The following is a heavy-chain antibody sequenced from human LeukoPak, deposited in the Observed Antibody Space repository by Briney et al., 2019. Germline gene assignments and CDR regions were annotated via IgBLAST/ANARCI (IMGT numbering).Heavy chain of an antibody. D-gene: IGHD5-12*01. Sequence: SETLSLTCTGSGGSISSYYWSWIRQPPGKGLEWIGYIYYSGSTNYNPSLKSRGTISVDTSKNQFSLKLSSVTAADTAVYYCAKGKRGGYDYYYYYYMDVWGKGTTVTVSS. V-gene: IGHV4-59*01. CDR1: GGSISSYY. CDR2: IYYSGST. J-gene: IGHJ6*03. CDR3: AKGKRGGYDYYYYYYMDV.